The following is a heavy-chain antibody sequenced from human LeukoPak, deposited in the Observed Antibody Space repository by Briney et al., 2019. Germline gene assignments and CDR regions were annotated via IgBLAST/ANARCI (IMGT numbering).Heavy chain of an antibody. J-gene: IGHJ6*02. CDR1: GGSISSGSYY. Sequence: TLSLTCTVSGGSISSGSYYWTWIRQPAGKGLEWIGRIYSSGSTNYNPSLKSRVTVSVDTSKNQFSLKLSSVTAADTAVYYCARLEYCGAECNYHGVDVWGQGTTVTVSS. D-gene: IGHD2-21*01. CDR2: IYSSGST. V-gene: IGHV4-61*02. CDR3: ARLEYCGAECNYHGVDV.